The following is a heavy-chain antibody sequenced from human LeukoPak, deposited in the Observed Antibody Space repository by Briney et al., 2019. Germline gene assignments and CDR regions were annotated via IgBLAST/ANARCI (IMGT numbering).Heavy chain of an antibody. J-gene: IGHJ4*02. CDR1: GDSISSGDYY. V-gene: IGHV4-61*02. CDR3: ARVRWVGQQLVPLYYFDY. Sequence: SETLSLTCTVSGDSISSGDYYWSSTRQPAGRGLGWIGRISSSGSTHYNPSLKSRVTISVDTSKNQFSLKLSSVTAADTAVYYCARVRWVGQQLVPLYYFDYWGQGTLVTVSS. CDR2: ISSSGST. D-gene: IGHD6-13*01.